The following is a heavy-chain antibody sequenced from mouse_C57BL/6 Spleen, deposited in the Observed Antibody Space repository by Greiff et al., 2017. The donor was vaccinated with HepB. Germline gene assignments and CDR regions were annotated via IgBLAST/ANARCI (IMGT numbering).Heavy chain of an antibody. D-gene: IGHD2-5*01. Sequence: QVQLQQPGAELVRPGSSVKLSCKASGYTFTSYWMHWVKQRPIQGLEWIGNIDPSDSETHYNQNFKDKATLTVDKSSSSAYMQLSSLTSEDSAVYSCATSTCSNYYFDYWGQGTTLTVSS. CDR1: GYTFTSYW. J-gene: IGHJ2*01. CDR3: ATSTCSNYYFDY. V-gene: IGHV1-52*01. CDR2: IDPSDSET.